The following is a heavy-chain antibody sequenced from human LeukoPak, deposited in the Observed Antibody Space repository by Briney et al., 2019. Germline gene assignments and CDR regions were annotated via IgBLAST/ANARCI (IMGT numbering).Heavy chain of an antibody. J-gene: IGHJ5*02. CDR2: ISAYNGNT. CDR3: ARKGYCTNGVCYSYNWFDP. V-gene: IGHV1-18*01. Sequence: ASVKVSCKASGYTFTSYGISWVRQAPGQGLEWMGWISAYNGNTNYAQKLQGRVTMTTDTSTSKAYMELRSLRSDDTAVYYCARKGYCTNGVCYSYNWFDPWGQGTLVTVSS. CDR1: GYTFTSYG. D-gene: IGHD2-8*01.